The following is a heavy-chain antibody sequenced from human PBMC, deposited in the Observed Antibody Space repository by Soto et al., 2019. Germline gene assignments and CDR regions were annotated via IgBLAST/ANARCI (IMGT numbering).Heavy chain of an antibody. CDR2: IVVGSGNT. V-gene: IGHV1-58*01. D-gene: IGHD4-4*01. CDR3: ATDSRGNYEHLGY. Sequence: QMQLVQSGPEVKKPGTSVKVSCKASGFTFTTLVVLWVRQARVHPLEWIGWIVVGSGNTNYAQKYQERVTLTRDMSTGTAYMELSSLRSEDTAVYYCATDSRGNYEHLGYWGQGTLVTVSS. CDR1: GFTFTTLV. J-gene: IGHJ4*02.